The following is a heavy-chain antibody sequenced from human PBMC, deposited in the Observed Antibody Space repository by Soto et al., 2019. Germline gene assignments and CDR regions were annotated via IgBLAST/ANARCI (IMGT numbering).Heavy chain of an antibody. CDR2: ISGSGGDA. D-gene: IGHD3-3*01. J-gene: IGHJ4*02. V-gene: IGHV3-23*01. CDR1: GFTFSTYA. Sequence: GGSLRLSCAASGFTFSTYAMSWVRQPPGKGLEWVSAISGSGGDAYYADSVKGRSIISRDNSENTLYLQVNSLRADDTAVYYCVKEIRIFGVVVFDFWGKGTLVTVSS. CDR3: VKEIRIFGVVVFDF.